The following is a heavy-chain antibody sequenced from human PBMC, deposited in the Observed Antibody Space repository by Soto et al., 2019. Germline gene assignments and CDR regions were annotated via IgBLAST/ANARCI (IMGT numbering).Heavy chain of an antibody. V-gene: IGHV4-31*03. CDR3: ARGRGYAFTTEYFQH. Sequence: SETLSLTCTVSGGSISSGGYYWSWIRQHPGKGLEWIGYIYYSGSTYYNPSLKSRVTISVDTSKNQFSLKLSSVTAADTAVYYCARGRGYAFTTEYFQHWGQGNLVTVSS. J-gene: IGHJ1*01. CDR2: IYYSGST. CDR1: GGSISSGGYY. D-gene: IGHD2-8*01.